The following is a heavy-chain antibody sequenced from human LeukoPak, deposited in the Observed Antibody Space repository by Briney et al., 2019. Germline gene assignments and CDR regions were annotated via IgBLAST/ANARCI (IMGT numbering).Heavy chain of an antibody. CDR3: AHRRAHYDFWSGYYTGIWFDP. CDR2: IYWDDDK. CDR1: GFSLNTSGVG. D-gene: IGHD3-3*01. J-gene: IGHJ5*02. Sequence: SGPTLVKPTQTLALTCTFSGFSLNTSGVGVGWIRQPPGKALEWLALIYWDDDKRYSPSLKSSLTITKDTSKNQVVLTMTNMDPVDTATYYCAHRRAHYDFWSGYYTGIWFDPWGQGTLVTVSS. V-gene: IGHV2-5*02.